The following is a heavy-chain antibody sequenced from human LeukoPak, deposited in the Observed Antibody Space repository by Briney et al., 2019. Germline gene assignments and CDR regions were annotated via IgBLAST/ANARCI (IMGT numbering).Heavy chain of an antibody. V-gene: IGHV3-7*04. CDR3: VRGDWYFEA. D-gene: IGHD2-21*01. J-gene: IGHJ4*02. CDR2: INRDGTEK. Sequence: GGSLRLSCATSGFNFSDSRMTWVRHAPGKGLQWVANINRDGTEKHFLDSVEGRFIISRDNAKKSLYLQMSSLRPQDTAVYFCVRGDWYFEAWGQGTLVTVSS. CDR1: GFNFSDSR.